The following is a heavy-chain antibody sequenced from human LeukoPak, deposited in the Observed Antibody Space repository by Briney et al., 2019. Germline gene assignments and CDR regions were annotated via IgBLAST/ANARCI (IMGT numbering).Heavy chain of an antibody. CDR2: ITSSSRYI. CDR3: AKDSGYSGYDVYFDY. CDR1: GFTFSSYS. Sequence: GGSLRLSCAASGFTFSSYSMNWVRRAPGKGLEWVSSITSSSRYIYYADSVKGRFTISRDNSKNTLYLQMNSLRAEDTAVYYCAKDSGYSGYDVYFDYWGQGTLVTVSS. V-gene: IGHV3-21*04. D-gene: IGHD5-12*01. J-gene: IGHJ4*02.